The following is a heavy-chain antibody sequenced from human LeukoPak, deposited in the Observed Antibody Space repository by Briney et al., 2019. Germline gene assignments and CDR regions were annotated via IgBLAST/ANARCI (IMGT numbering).Heavy chain of an antibody. D-gene: IGHD3-22*01. CDR3: APLGAYYYDSSGYSSPSPAP. V-gene: IGHV3-21*01. Sequence: GGSLRLSCAASGFTFSSYSMNWVRQAPGKGLEWVSSISSSSSYIYYADSVKGRFTISRDNAKNSLYLQMNSLRAEDTAVYYCAPLGAYYYDSSGYSSPSPAPWGQGTLVTVSS. CDR2: ISSSSSYI. CDR1: GFTFSSYS. J-gene: IGHJ4*02.